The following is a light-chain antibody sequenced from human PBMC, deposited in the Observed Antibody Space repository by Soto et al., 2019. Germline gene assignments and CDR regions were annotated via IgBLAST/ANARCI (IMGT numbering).Light chain of an antibody. V-gene: IGKV3-11*01. CDR3: QHYNNWLGT. Sequence: EIVLTQSPATLSLSPVEIATLSFMASQSVSSYLAWYQQKPGQAPRLLIYDASNRATGIPARFSGSGSGTEFILTISSLQSEDFAVYYCQHYNNWLGTFGGGTKVDIK. CDR1: QSVSSY. CDR2: DAS. J-gene: IGKJ4*01.